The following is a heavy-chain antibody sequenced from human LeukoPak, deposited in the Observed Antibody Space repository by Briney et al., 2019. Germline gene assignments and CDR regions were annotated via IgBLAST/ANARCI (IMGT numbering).Heavy chain of an antibody. D-gene: IGHD4/OR15-4a*01. CDR1: GFTFSSYA. Sequence: PGRSLRLSCAASGFTFSSYAMHWVRQAPGKGLEYVSAISSNGGSTYYANSVKGRFTISRDNSKNTLYLQMNSLRAEDTAVYYCARRAGAYSHPYDYWGQGTLVTVSS. J-gene: IGHJ4*02. CDR2: ISSNGGST. CDR3: ARRAGAYSHPYDY. V-gene: IGHV3-64*01.